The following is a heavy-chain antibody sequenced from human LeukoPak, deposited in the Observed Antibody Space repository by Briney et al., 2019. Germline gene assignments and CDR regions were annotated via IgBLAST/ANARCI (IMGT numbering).Heavy chain of an antibody. J-gene: IGHJ4*02. Sequence: GGSLRLSCAASGFTFSSYAMSWVRQAPGKGLEWVSAISGSGDSTYYADSVKGRFTISRDNSKNTLYLQMNSLRAEDTAVYYCARGEWEPPTYYFDNWGQGTLVTVSS. CDR3: ARGEWEPPTYYFDN. D-gene: IGHD1-26*01. CDR1: GFTFSSYA. CDR2: ISGSGDST. V-gene: IGHV3-23*01.